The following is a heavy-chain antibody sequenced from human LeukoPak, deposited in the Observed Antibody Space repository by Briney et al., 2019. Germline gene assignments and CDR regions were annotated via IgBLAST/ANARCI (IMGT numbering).Heavy chain of an antibody. V-gene: IGHV1-2*04. D-gene: IGHD3-10*01. Sequence: ASVKVSCKASGYTFTGYYMHWVRQAPGQGLEWMGWINPNSGGTNYAQKFQGWVTMTRDTSISTAYMELSRLRSDDTAVYYCARGRPMVRGVTDLYYFDYWREGTVVTVSS. CDR2: INPNSGGT. J-gene: IGHJ4*02. CDR3: ARGRPMVRGVTDLYYFDY. CDR1: GYTFTGYY.